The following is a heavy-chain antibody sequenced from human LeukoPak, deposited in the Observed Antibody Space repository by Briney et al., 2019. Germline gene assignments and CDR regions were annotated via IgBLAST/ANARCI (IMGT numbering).Heavy chain of an antibody. CDR1: GDSVSSNSAA. J-gene: IGHJ4*02. Sequence: SQTLSLTCAISGDSVSSNSAAWNWIRQSPSRGLEWLGRTYYRPKWYNDYAVSVKSRITINPDTSKNKFSLQLNSVTPEDTAVYYCARGALRYFDWLSPFDYWGQGTLVTVSS. V-gene: IGHV6-1*01. CDR3: ARGALRYFDWLSPFDY. CDR2: TYYRPKWYN. D-gene: IGHD3-9*01.